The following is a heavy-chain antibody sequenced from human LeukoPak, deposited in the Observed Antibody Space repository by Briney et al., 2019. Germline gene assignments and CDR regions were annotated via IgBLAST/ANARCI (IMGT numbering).Heavy chain of an antibody. Sequence: GGSLRLSCAASGFTFSSHVISWVRQTPGKGLEWVSAISTSSGRTYYADSVKGRFTISRDNSKNTLYLQMNSLRAEDTAVYYCAKGLKYYYDSSPSPGTYWGQGTLVTVSS. CDR1: GFTFSSHV. D-gene: IGHD3-22*01. J-gene: IGHJ4*02. CDR2: ISTSSGRT. V-gene: IGHV3-23*01. CDR3: AKGLKYYYDSSPSPGTY.